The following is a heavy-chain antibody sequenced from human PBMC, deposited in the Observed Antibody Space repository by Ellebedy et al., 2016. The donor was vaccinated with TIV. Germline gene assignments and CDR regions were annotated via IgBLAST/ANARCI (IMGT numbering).Heavy chain of an antibody. CDR1: GFTFSSHW. V-gene: IGHV3-7*03. CDR3: ARTYYYDSSGYYLAY. CDR2: IKQDGSEK. J-gene: IGHJ4*02. D-gene: IGHD3-22*01. Sequence: GESLKISCAASGFTFSSHWMSWVRQAPGKGLGCVATIKQDGSEKYYVDSVKGRFPISRDNAKNSLYLQMNSLRAEDTAVYYCARTYYYDSSGYYLAYWGQGTLVTVSS.